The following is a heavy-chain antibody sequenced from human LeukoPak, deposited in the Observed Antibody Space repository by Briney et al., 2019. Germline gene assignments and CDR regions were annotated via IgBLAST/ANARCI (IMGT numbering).Heavy chain of an antibody. CDR2: ITSGSSPI. Sequence: GGSLRLSCAASGFTFRSYSMNWVRQAPGKGLEWVSYITSGSSPIYYADSVKGRFTISRDNANNSLYLQMNSLRDEDTAVYYCARRAYGDDSFDYWGQGTLVTVSS. V-gene: IGHV3-48*02. J-gene: IGHJ4*02. CDR3: ARRAYGDDSFDY. CDR1: GFTFRSYS. D-gene: IGHD4-17*01.